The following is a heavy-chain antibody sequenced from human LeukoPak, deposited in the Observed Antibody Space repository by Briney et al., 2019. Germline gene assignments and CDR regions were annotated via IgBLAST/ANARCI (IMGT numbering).Heavy chain of an antibody. Sequence: GGSLRLSCAASGFTFSSYAMHWARQAPGKGLEYVSAISSDRVTTYYANSVKGRFTISRDNSKNTLYLQVGSLRVEDVAVYYCARGNLFYFDYWGQGTLVTVSS. V-gene: IGHV3-64*01. CDR3: ARGNLFYFDY. CDR1: GFTFSSYA. J-gene: IGHJ4*02. CDR2: ISSDRVTT.